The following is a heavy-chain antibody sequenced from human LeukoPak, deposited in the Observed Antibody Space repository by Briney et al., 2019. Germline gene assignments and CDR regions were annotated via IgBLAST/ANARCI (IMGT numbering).Heavy chain of an antibody. Sequence: ASVKVSCKASGYTFTSNYMHWVRQAPGQGLEWMGVIAPSSGTTSYAQKFQGRVTMTRDTSTSTVYMELSSLRSEDTAVYYCARDRETYYYDSSGYYPPRILDYWGQGTLVTVSS. J-gene: IGHJ4*02. V-gene: IGHV1-46*01. CDR2: IAPSSGTT. D-gene: IGHD3-22*01. CDR1: GYTFTSNY. CDR3: ARDRETYYYDSSGYYPPRILDY.